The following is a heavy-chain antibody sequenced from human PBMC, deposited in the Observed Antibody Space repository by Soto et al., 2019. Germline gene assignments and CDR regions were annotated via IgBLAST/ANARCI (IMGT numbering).Heavy chain of an antibody. Sequence: ASVKVSCKASGGTFSSYAISWVRQAPGQGLEWMGGIIPILGIANYAQKFQGRVTITADKSTSTAYMELSSLRSEDTAVYYCARDLEYGGNDAFDIWGQGTIVTVSS. D-gene: IGHD2-15*01. V-gene: IGHV1-69*10. CDR2: IIPILGIA. CDR3: ARDLEYGGNDAFDI. CDR1: GGTFSSYA. J-gene: IGHJ3*02.